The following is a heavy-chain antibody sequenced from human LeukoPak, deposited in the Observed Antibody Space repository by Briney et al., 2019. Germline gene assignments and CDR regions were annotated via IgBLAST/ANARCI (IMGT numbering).Heavy chain of an antibody. Sequence: SGPALVELTQTLTLTCTFSGFSLSSSGMCVTWIRQPPGKALEWLARIDWDNAKFHNTSLKTRLTVSKDTSKNQVVLTMTNMDPVDTATYYCARMYRRSGSHRDAFDIWGRGTMVTVSS. V-gene: IGHV2-70*17. J-gene: IGHJ3*02. CDR3: ARMYRRSGSHRDAFDI. CDR1: GFSLSSSGMC. CDR2: IDWDNAK. D-gene: IGHD1-26*01.